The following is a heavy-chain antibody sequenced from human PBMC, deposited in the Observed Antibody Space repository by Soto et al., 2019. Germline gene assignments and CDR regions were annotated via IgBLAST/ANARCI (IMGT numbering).Heavy chain of an antibody. CDR2: IYHSGST. Sequence: QLQLQESGSGLVKPSQTLSLTCAVSGGSISSGGYSWSWIRQPPGKGLEWIGYIYHSGSTYYNPSLKSRVTKSVAGTKNRSPLKLSSGTAADTPVYSWPRIPPPWGRGPRVPVSS. CDR3: PRIPPP. J-gene: IGHJ5*02. CDR1: GGSISSGGYS. V-gene: IGHV4-30-2*01.